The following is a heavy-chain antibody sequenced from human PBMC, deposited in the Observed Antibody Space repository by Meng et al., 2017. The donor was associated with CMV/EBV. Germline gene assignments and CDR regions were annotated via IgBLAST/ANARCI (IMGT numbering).Heavy chain of an antibody. V-gene: IGHV4-4*02. D-gene: IGHD1-26*01. CDR3: ASEVGATTAFDY. CDR2: IYHSGST. CDR1: GGSISSSHW. Sequence: CAVSGGSISSSHWWSWLRQPPGKGLEWIGEIYHSGSTNYNPSLKSRVTISVDKSKNQFSLKLSSVTAADTAVYYCASEVGATTAFDYWGQGTLVTVSS. J-gene: IGHJ4*02.